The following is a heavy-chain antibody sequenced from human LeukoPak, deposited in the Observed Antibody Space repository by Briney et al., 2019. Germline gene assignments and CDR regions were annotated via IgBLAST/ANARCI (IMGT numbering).Heavy chain of an antibody. CDR1: GGSISSSNR. J-gene: IGHJ4*02. Sequence: SETLSLTCAVSGGSISSSNRWSWVRQPSGKGLEWIGEIYHSGSTNYNPSLKSRVTISVDKSKNQFSLKLRSVTAADSAVYYCARKDYDSIGQFDYWGQGTLVTVSS. V-gene: IGHV4-4*02. CDR2: IYHSGST. D-gene: IGHD3-22*01. CDR3: ARKDYDSIGQFDY.